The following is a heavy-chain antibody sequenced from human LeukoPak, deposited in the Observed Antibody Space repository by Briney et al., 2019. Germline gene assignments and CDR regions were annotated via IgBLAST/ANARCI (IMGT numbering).Heavy chain of an antibody. CDR1: GFTFDDYG. V-gene: IGHV3-20*04. CDR2: INWNGGST. J-gene: IGHJ3*02. D-gene: IGHD3-10*01. Sequence: PGGSLRLSCAASGFTFDDYGMSWVRQAPGKGLEWVSAINWNGGSTGYADSVKGRFTMSRDNAKNSLYLQMNSLRAEDTALYYCAISAYGSGSYQAFDIWGQGTMVTVSS. CDR3: AISAYGSGSYQAFDI.